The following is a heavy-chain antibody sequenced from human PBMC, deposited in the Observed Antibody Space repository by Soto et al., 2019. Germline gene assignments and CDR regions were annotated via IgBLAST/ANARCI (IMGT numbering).Heavy chain of an antibody. J-gene: IGHJ6*02. CDR1: GFTFSSYG. CDR2: IWYDGSNK. CDR3: ARDEQLGGGMDV. D-gene: IGHD6-13*01. Sequence: GGSLRLSCAASGFTFSSYGMHWVRQAPGKGLEWVAVIWYDGSNKYYADSVKGRFTISRDNSKNTLYLQMNSLRAEDTAVYYCARDEQLGGGMDVWGQGTKVTVSS. V-gene: IGHV3-33*01.